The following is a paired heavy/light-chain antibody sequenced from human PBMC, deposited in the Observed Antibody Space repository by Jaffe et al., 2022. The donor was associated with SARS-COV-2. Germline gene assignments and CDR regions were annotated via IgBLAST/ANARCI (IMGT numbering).Light chain of an antibody. CDR2: DAS. CDR3: QQYGGSVT. V-gene: IGKV3D-20*01. Sequence: EIVLTQSPATLSLSPGERATLSCGASQSISSGYLAWYQQKPGLAPRLLIYDASSRATGIPDRFSGSGSGADFTLTISSLEPEDFAVYYCQQYGGSVTFGGGTKVEIK. J-gene: IGKJ4*01. CDR1: QSISSGY.
Heavy chain of an antibody. J-gene: IGHJ4*02. CDR3: ARHQSSGWSNKIYYFDY. CDR1: GGSIISSSYY. D-gene: IGHD6-19*01. CDR2: IYYSGTT. V-gene: IGHV4-39*01. Sequence: QLQLQESGPGLVKPSEALSLTCTVSGGSIISSSYYWGWIRQPPGKGLEWIGSIYYSGTTFYNPSLKSRVTISVDTSKNQFSLKRSSVTAADTAVYYCARHQSSGWSNKIYYFDYWGQGALVTVSS.